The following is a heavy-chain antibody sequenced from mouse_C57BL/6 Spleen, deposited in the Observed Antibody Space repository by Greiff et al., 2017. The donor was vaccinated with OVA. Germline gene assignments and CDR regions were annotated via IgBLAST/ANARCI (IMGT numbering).Heavy chain of an antibody. CDR1: GFNIKNTY. J-gene: IGHJ4*01. Sequence: VQLQQSVAELVRPGASVKLSCTASGFNIKNTYMHWVKQRPEQGLQWIGRIDPANGNTKYDSKFQGKATITADTSSNTAYLQLSSLTSEDTAIYYCAYYYGSSYGYYAMDYWGQGTSVTVSS. V-gene: IGHV14-3*01. D-gene: IGHD1-1*01. CDR3: AYYYGSSYGYYAMDY. CDR2: IDPANGNT.